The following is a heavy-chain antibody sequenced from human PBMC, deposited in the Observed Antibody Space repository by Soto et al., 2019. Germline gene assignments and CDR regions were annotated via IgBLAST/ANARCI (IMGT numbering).Heavy chain of an antibody. J-gene: IGHJ4*02. Sequence: QLHLQESGPGLVKPSETLSLTCTVSGGSITISTYYWGWIRQPPGKGLEWIGNVYYTGSTYSKSSLKSRVTMSVDTSKNQFSLKLSSVTAADTAVYYCAPLRASSYFDSWGQGTLVIVSS. D-gene: IGHD2-2*01. CDR3: APLRASSYFDS. V-gene: IGHV4-39*01. CDR2: VYYTGST. CDR1: GGSITISTYY.